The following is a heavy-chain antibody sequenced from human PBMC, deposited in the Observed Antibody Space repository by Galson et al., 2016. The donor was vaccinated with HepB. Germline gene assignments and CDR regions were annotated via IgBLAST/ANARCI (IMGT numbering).Heavy chain of an antibody. CDR3: ARDGGYYGMDV. Sequence: SLRLSCAASGFTFSSYGMHWVRQAPGKGLEWVAVISYDGSNKYYADSVKGRFTISRDSSKNTLYLQMNSLRAEDTAVYYCARDGGYYGMDVWGQGTTVTVSS. CDR1: GFTFSSYG. V-gene: IGHV3-30*03. J-gene: IGHJ6*02. CDR2: ISYDGSNK.